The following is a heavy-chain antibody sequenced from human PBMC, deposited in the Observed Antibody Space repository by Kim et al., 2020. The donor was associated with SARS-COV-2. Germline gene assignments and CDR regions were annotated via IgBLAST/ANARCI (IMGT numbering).Heavy chain of an antibody. J-gene: IGHJ5*02. CDR3: ARDLGMVRGVIDPPPHWFDP. V-gene: IGHV4-39*07. D-gene: IGHD3-10*01. CDR2: IYYSGST. Sequence: SETLSLTCTVSGGSISSSSYYWGWIRQPPGKGLEWIGSIYYSGSTYYNPSLKSRVTISVDTSKNQFSLKLSSVTAADTAVYYCARDLGMVRGVIDPPPHWFDPWGQGTLVTVSS. CDR1: GGSISSSSYY.